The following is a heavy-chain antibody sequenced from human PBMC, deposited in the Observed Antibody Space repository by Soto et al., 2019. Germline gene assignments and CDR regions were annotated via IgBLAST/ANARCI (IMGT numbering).Heavy chain of an antibody. D-gene: IGHD3-3*01. CDR1: GYTFTSYG. CDR3: ARCGKGRGVVISGDYFES. V-gene: IGHV1-18*04. Sequence: GASVKVSCKASGYTFTSYGFSWVRQAPGQGLEWMGWISALNGNRRNAQKFKGGVTMTTDTSTSTAYMHVGSVISDDTTVYSCARCGKGRGVVISGDYFESWGQGKLVTVCS. CDR2: ISALNGNR. J-gene: IGHJ4*02.